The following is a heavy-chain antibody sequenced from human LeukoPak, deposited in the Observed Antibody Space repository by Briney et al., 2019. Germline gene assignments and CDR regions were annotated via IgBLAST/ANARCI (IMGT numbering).Heavy chain of an antibody. D-gene: IGHD6-19*01. CDR2: FDPEDGET. V-gene: IGHV1-24*01. CDR1: GYSLTELS. Sequence: GASVKVSCKVSGYSLTELSMHWVRQAPGKGLEWMGGFDPEDGETIYAQKFQGRVTMTEDTSTDTAYMELSSLRSEDTAVYYCATKFIAVAGSLNYWGQGTLVTVSS. J-gene: IGHJ4*02. CDR3: ATKFIAVAGSLNY.